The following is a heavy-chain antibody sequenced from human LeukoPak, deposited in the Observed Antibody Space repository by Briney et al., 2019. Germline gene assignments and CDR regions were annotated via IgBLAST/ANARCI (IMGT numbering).Heavy chain of an antibody. CDR2: INTDGSTT. CDR1: GCTFSNDW. CDR3: ARSRGGSYHY. V-gene: IGHV3-74*01. Sequence: PGGSLRLSCAASGCTFSNDWMHWVRQAPGKGLVWVSRINTDGSTTTYAGSVKGRFTISRDNAKNTLYLQMNSLRVEDTAVYYCARSRGGSYHYWGQGTLVTVSS. D-gene: IGHD3-16*02. J-gene: IGHJ4*02.